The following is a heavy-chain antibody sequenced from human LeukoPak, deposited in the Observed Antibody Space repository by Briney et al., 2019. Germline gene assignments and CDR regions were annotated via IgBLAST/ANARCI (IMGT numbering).Heavy chain of an antibody. J-gene: IGHJ6*02. V-gene: IGHV1-8*01. D-gene: IGHD3-3*01. CDR2: MNPNSGNT. CDR1: GYTFTSYD. Sequence: ASVKVSCKASGYTFTSYDINWVRQATRQGLEWMGWMNPNSGNTGYAQKFQGRVTMTRNTSISTAYMELSSLRSEDTAVYYCARSNSPRITIFGVVTNYYYGMDVWGQGTTVTVSS. CDR3: ARSNSPRITIFGVVTNYYYGMDV.